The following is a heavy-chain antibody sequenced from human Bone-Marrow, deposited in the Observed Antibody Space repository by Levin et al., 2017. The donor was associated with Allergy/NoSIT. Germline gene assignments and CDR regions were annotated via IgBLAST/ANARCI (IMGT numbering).Heavy chain of an antibody. D-gene: IGHD3-10*01. CDR2: ISGSGATT. CDR1: GFSFHSYA. CDR3: AKSRGSWDSYYGMDV. V-gene: IGHV3-23*01. Sequence: PGGSLRLSCGDSGFSFHSYAINLVRQTPGKGLEWVSTISGSGATTYYTDSVKGRFTISRDNSKNTLYLQMNSLRAEDTAVYYCAKSRGSWDSYYGMDVWGQGTTVTVSS. J-gene: IGHJ6*02.